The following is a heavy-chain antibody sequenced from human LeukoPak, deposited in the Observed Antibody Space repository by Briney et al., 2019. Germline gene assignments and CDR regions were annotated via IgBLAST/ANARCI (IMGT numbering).Heavy chain of an antibody. CDR1: GGSSTNYA. V-gene: IGHV1-69*13. CDR3: ARDPSSSWYDRWFDP. Sequence: ASVKVSCKASGGSSTNYAISWVRQAPGQGLEWMGGIIPIIGTANYAQMFQARVTFTADESTSTAYMELRSLRSDDTAVYYCARDPSSSWYDRWFDPWGQGTLVTVSS. J-gene: IGHJ5*02. D-gene: IGHD6-13*01. CDR2: IIPIIGTA.